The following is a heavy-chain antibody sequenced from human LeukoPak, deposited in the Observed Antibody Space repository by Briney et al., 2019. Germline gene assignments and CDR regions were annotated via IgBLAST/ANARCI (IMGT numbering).Heavy chain of an antibody. V-gene: IGHV1-69*06. J-gene: IGHJ5*02. Sequence: SVKVSCKASGGTFSSYAISWVRQAPGQGLEWMGGIIPIFGTANYAQKFQGRVTITADKSTSTAYMELSSLGSEDTAVYYCARGDITMVRGVIIPSRFDPWGQGTLVTVSS. CDR1: GGTFSSYA. D-gene: IGHD3-10*01. CDR2: IIPIFGTA. CDR3: ARGDITMVRGVIIPSRFDP.